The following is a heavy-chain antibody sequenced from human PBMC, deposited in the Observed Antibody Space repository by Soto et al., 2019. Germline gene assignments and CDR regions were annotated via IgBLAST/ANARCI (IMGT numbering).Heavy chain of an antibody. J-gene: IGHJ4*02. CDR2: IYYRSKWYN. Sequence: SQTLSLTCAISGDSVSTNTAAWNWIRQSPPRGLEWLGRIYYRSKWYNDYAASVKSRININPDTSKNQFSLQLSSVTPEDTAVFYCVRDYGDYAYLDYWXQGXLVXVS. CDR1: GDSVSTNTAA. D-gene: IGHD4-17*01. V-gene: IGHV6-1*01. CDR3: VRDYGDYAYLDY.